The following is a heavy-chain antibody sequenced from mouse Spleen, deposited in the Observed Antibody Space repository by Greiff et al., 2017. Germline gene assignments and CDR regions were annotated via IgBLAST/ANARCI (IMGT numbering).Heavy chain of an antibody. J-gene: IGHJ3*01. V-gene: IGHV1-15*01. CDR3: TIFIGFAY. D-gene: IGHD1-1*01. CDR2: IDPETGGT. Sequence: QVQLQQSGAELVRPGASVTLSCKASGYTFTDYEMHWVKQTPVHGLEWIGAIDPETGGTAYNQKFKGKAILTADKSSSTAYMELRSLTSEDSAGYYCTIFIGFAYWGQGTLVTVSA. CDR1: GYTFTDYE.